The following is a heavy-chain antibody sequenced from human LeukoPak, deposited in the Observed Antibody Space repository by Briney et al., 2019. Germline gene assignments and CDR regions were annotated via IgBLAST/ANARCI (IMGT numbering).Heavy chain of an antibody. Sequence: GVSVKVSCKASGYTFTSFAINWVRQAPGQGLEWMGWINTNTGNPTYAQGFTGRFVFSLDTSVSTAYLQISSLKAEDTAVYYCARENYDILTGYSSFDYWGQGTLVTVSS. CDR1: GYTFTSFA. V-gene: IGHV7-4-1*02. J-gene: IGHJ4*02. CDR2: INTNTGNP. D-gene: IGHD3-9*01. CDR3: ARENYDILTGYSSFDY.